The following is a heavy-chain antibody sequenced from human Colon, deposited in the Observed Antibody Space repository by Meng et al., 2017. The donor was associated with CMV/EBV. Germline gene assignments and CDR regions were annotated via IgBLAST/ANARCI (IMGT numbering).Heavy chain of an antibody. CDR1: GFTVLSAD. CDR2: MSNDGSKR. D-gene: IGHD2-15*01. CDR3: ASYPAATARRDVFDM. J-gene: IGHJ3*02. V-gene: IGHV3-30*03. Sequence: GESLKISCEASGFTVLSADIYWVRQAPGKGLEWVALMSNDGSKRPYAESVKGRFTISRDNSKNTLYLQMTSLRTEDTAVYYCASYPAATARRDVFDMWGQGTMVTVSS.